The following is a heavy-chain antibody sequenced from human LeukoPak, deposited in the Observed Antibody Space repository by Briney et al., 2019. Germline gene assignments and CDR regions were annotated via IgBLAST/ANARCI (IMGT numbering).Heavy chain of an antibody. D-gene: IGHD3-3*01. CDR1: GGSISSGGYY. J-gene: IGHJ6*02. Sequence: SETLSLTCTVSGGSISSGGYYWSWIRQHPGKGLEWIGYIYYSGCTYYNPSLKSRVTISVDTSKNQFSLKLSSVTAADTAVYYCARDRYDFWSGYIGMDVWGQGTTVTVSS. CDR2: IYYSGCT. V-gene: IGHV4-31*03. CDR3: ARDRYDFWSGYIGMDV.